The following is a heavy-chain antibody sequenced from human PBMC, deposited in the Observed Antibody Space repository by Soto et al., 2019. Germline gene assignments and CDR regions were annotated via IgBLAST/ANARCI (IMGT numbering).Heavy chain of an antibody. CDR2: IKSKTDGGTT. CDR1: GFTFSNAW. D-gene: IGHD6-19*01. J-gene: IGHJ6*04. V-gene: IGHV3-15*01. Sequence: WGSLRLSCAASGFTFSNAWMSWVRQAPGKGLEWVGRIKSKTDGGTTDYAAPVKGRFTISRDDSKNTLYLQMNSLKTEDTAVYYCTTDGGGSSGWLQYYYYGMEVWGKGNPVTVSS. CDR3: TTDGGGSSGWLQYYYYGMEV.